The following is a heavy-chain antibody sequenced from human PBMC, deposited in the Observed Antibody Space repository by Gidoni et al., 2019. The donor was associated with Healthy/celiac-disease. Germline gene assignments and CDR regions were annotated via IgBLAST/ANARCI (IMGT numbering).Heavy chain of an antibody. V-gene: IGHV4-34*01. D-gene: IGHD5-12*01. CDR1: GGSFSGYY. CDR3: ARGSRRWLQYSAFDI. J-gene: IGHJ3*02. CDR2: INHSGST. Sequence: QVQLQQWGAGLLKPSETLSLTCAVYGGSFSGYYWRWIRQPPGKGLEWIGEINHSGSTNYNPSLKSRVTISVDTSKNQFSLKLSSVTAADTAVYYCARGSRRWLQYSAFDIWGQGTMVTVSS.